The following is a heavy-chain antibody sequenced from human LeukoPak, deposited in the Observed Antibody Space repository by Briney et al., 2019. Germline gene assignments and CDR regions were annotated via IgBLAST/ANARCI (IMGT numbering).Heavy chain of an antibody. J-gene: IGHJ5*01. CDR1: GGSISSSY. Sequence: PSETLSLTCTVSGGSISSSYWSWIRQPPGKGLEWIGYIFYSGGTNYNPSLKSRVTIAVDRSKNQFSLNLISVTAADTAVYYCARGARRDAYYYDSWGQGTLVSGST. D-gene: IGHD5-24*01. CDR3: ARGARRDAYYYDS. V-gene: IGHV4-59*01. CDR2: IFYSGGT.